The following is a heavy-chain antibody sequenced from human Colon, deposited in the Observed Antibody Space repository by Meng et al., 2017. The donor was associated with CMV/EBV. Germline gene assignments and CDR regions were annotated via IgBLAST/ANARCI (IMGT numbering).Heavy chain of an antibody. Sequence: QIPLKESGPTLVKTTQTLTLTCTFSGFSFITDKAGVGWIRHPPGRALEWLGFIYWDDDTRYSPSLKTRLTITRDTSKNQVILTMTNMDPADTATYYCVRRSYSGQDDYWGQGALVTVSS. CDR2: IYWDDDT. D-gene: IGHD5-12*01. J-gene: IGHJ4*02. CDR1: GFSFITDKAG. CDR3: VRRSYSGQDDY. V-gene: IGHV2-5*02.